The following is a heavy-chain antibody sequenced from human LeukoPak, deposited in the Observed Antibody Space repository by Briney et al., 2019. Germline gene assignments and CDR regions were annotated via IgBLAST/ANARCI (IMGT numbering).Heavy chain of an antibody. J-gene: IGHJ4*02. Sequence: ASVKVSCKASGYTFTGYYMHWVRQAPGQGLEWVGWTNPHSGGTNYAQKFQGRVTMTRDTSISTAYMELSNLRSDDPAAYYCASVYSSGWFWDYWGQGTLVTVSS. CDR3: ASVYSSGWFWDY. V-gene: IGHV1-2*02. D-gene: IGHD6-19*01. CDR2: TNPHSGGT. CDR1: GYTFTGYY.